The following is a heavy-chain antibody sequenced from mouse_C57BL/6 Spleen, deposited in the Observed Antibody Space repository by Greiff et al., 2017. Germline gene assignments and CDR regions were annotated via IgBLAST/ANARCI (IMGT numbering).Heavy chain of an antibody. J-gene: IGHJ2*01. CDR2: ISSGSSTI. CDR1: GFTFSDYG. D-gene: IGHD4-1*02. V-gene: IGHV5-17*01. Sequence: EVKLMESGGGLVKPGGSLKLSCAASGFTFSDYGMHWVRQAPEKGLEWVAYISSGSSTIYYADTVKGRFTISRDNAKNTLFLQMTSLRSEDTAMYYCAKGGNWDLDYWGQGTTLTVSS. CDR3: AKGGNWDLDY.